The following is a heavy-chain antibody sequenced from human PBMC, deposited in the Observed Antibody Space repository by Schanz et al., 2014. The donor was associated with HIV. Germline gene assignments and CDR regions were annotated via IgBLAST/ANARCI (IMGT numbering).Heavy chain of an antibody. J-gene: IGHJ6*02. CDR3: AKDGAPSGSYSYGMDV. V-gene: IGHV3-30*18. CDR2: ISYDGNDK. Sequence: QVQLVESGGGVVQPGRSLRLSCAASGFTFSSYGMHWVRQAPGKGLEWAALISYDGNDKYYADSVKGRFTISRDNSKNTLVLQMNSLRAEDTAVYHCAKDGAPSGSYSYGMDVWGQGTTVTVSS. CDR1: GFTFSSYG. D-gene: IGHD3-10*01.